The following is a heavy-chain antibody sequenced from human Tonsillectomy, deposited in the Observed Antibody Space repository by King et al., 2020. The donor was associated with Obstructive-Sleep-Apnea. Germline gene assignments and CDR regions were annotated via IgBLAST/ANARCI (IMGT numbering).Heavy chain of an antibody. D-gene: IGHD1-26*01. V-gene: IGHV1-18*01. Sequence: VQLVESGAEVKKPGASVKVSCKASGYTFTNYGISWVRQAPGQGLEWMGWISAYNGNTNYAQKLQGRVTLTTDTSTTTAYLDLRSLSSDDTAVYYCAREIASRALDIWGQGTMVTVSS. CDR2: ISAYNGNT. J-gene: IGHJ3*02. CDR3: AREIASRALDI. CDR1: GYTFTNYG.